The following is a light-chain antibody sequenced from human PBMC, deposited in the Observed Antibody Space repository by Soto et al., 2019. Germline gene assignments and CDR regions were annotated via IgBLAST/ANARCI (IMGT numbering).Light chain of an antibody. V-gene: IGLV1-47*02. Sequence: QSVLTQPPSTSGTPGQRVTISCSGSSSNIGNNFVFWYQHLPGTAPKLLIYSHNQRTSGVPDRFSGSTSGTSASLAISGLRSEDEADYYCAAWDDSLSGVVFGGGTKLTVL. J-gene: IGLJ2*01. CDR2: SHN. CDR1: SSNIGNNF. CDR3: AAWDDSLSGVV.